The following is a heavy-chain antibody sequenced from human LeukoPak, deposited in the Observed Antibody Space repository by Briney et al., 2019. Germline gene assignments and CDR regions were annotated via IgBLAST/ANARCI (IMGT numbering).Heavy chain of an antibody. Sequence: QPGGSLRLSCAASGLIVSSNYMSWVRQAPGKGLEWVSIIYSGDYTYYADSVKGRFAISRGNSKNTVYLQMNSLRAEDTAVYYCARGFYYESSGYPIKAFDIWGHGTMVTVSS. D-gene: IGHD3-22*01. CDR1: GLIVSSNY. CDR3: ARGFYYESSGYPIKAFDI. V-gene: IGHV3-66*01. J-gene: IGHJ3*02. CDR2: IYSGDYT.